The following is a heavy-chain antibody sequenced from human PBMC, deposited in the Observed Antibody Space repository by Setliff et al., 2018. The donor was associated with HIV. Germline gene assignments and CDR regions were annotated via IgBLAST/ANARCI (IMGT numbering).Heavy chain of an antibody. J-gene: IGHJ4*02. D-gene: IGHD5-18*01. Sequence: GGSLRLSCTASGFTFGDYAMNWVRQAPGKGLERVGFVRSRAYGATTDYAASVKGRFKVSRDDSKSIAYLQMTSLKIEDTAVYYCTRGGPLWFQGYFDYWGQGSLVTVSS. V-gene: IGHV3-49*04. CDR2: VRSRAYGATT. CDR1: GFTFGDYA. CDR3: TRGGPLWFQGYFDY.